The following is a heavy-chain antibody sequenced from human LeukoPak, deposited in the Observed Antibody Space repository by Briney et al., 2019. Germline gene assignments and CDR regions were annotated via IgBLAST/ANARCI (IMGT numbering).Heavy chain of an antibody. D-gene: IGHD3-3*01. CDR1: GYTFTSYD. CDR3: ARAQPPIFGVVSPYYYYYYMDV. V-gene: IGHV1-8*01. CDR2: MNPNSGNT. J-gene: IGHJ6*03. Sequence: GASVKVSCKASGYTFTSYDINWVRQATGQGLEWMGWMNPNSGNTGYAQKFQGRVTMTRNTSISTAYMELSSLRSEDTAVYYCARAQPPIFGVVSPYYYYYYMDVWGKGTTVTVSS.